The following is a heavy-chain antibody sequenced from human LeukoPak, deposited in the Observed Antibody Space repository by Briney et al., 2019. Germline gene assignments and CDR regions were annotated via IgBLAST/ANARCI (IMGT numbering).Heavy chain of an antibody. D-gene: IGHD1-26*01. Sequence: SETLSLTCTVSGGSISSHYWSWIRQPPGKGLEWIGYIYYSGSTNYNPSLKSRVTISVDTSKNQFSLKLSSVTAADTAVYYCARGTKSYGFDYWGQGTLVTVSS. CDR1: GGSISSHY. J-gene: IGHJ4*02. CDR3: ARGTKSYGFDY. V-gene: IGHV4-59*11. CDR2: IYYSGST.